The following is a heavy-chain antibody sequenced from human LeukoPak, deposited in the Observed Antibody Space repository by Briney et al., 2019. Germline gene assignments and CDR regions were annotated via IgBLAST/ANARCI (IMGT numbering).Heavy chain of an antibody. V-gene: IGHV4-34*01. CDR2: INHSGST. Sequence: PETLSLTCAVYGGSFSGYYWSWIRQPPGKGLEWIGEINHSGSTNYNPSLKSRVTISVDTSKNQFSLKLSSVTAADTAVYYCARPRYYGSGSYYYYWGQGTLVTVSS. CDR1: GGSFSGYY. CDR3: ARPRYYGSGSYYYY. J-gene: IGHJ4*02. D-gene: IGHD3-10*01.